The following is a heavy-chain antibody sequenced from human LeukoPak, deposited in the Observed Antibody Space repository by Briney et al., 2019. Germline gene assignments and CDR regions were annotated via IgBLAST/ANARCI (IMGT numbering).Heavy chain of an antibody. D-gene: IGHD6-19*01. V-gene: IGHV3-9*01. CDR1: GFTFDDYA. Sequence: PGGSLRLSCAASGFTFDDYAMHWVRQAPGKGLEWVSGISWNSGSIGYADSVKGRFTISRDNAKNSLYLQMNSLRAEDTAVYYCASARRWLSDYWGQGTLVTVSS. J-gene: IGHJ4*02. CDR2: ISWNSGSI. CDR3: ASARRWLSDY.